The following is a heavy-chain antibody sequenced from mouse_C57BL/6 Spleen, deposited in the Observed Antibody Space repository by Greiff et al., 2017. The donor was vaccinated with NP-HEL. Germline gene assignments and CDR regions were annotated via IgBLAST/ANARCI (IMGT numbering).Heavy chain of an antibody. CDR2: INPSSGYA. CDR3: AREHYDYDGNFDY. Sequence: VQLQQSGAELARPGASVKMSCKASGYTFTSYTMHWVKQRPGQGLEWIGYINPSSGYAKYNQKFKDKATLTADKSSSTAYMQLSSLTSEDSAVYYCAREHYDYDGNFDYWGQGTTLTVSS. V-gene: IGHV1-4*01. D-gene: IGHD2-4*01. J-gene: IGHJ2*01. CDR1: GYTFTSYT.